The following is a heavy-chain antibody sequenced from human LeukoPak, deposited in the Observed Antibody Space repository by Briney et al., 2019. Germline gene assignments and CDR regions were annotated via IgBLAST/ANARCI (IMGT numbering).Heavy chain of an antibody. Sequence: GGSLRLSCAASGFTFSSYAMSWVRQAPGKGLEWVSAISGSGGSTYYADSVKGRFTISRDNSKNTLYLQMNSLRAEDTAVYYCAKGFHSSGYYSVPNYWGQGTLVTVFS. J-gene: IGHJ4*02. CDR3: AKGFHSSGYYSVPNY. CDR2: ISGSGGST. D-gene: IGHD3-22*01. V-gene: IGHV3-23*01. CDR1: GFTFSSYA.